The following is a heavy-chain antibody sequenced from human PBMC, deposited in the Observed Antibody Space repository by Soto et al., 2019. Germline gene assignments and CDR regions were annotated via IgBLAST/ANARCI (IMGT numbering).Heavy chain of an antibody. Sequence: SETLSLTCTVSGGSLSSSSYYWGWIRQLPGKGLEWIGSMYYSGSTYYNPSLKSRVTISVDTSKNQLSLKLSSVTAADTAVYNCARLQFTDWFDPWGQGTLVTVSS. CDR3: ARLQFTDWFDP. V-gene: IGHV4-39*01. CDR2: MYYSGST. J-gene: IGHJ5*02. CDR1: GGSLSSSSYY. D-gene: IGHD1-1*01.